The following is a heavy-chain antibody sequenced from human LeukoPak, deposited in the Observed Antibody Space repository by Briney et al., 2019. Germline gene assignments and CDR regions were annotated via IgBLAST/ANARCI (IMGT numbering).Heavy chain of an antibody. CDR2: IYYSGST. V-gene: IGHV4-59*01. Sequence: GSLRLSCAASGFTFSDYYMSWIRQAPGKGLEWIGYIYYSGSTNYNPSLKSRVTISVDTSKNQFSLKLSSVTAADTAVYYCARGDRGYYYYYMDVWGKGTTVTVSS. J-gene: IGHJ6*03. CDR1: GFTFSDYY. CDR3: ARGDRGYYYYYMDV. D-gene: IGHD3-10*01.